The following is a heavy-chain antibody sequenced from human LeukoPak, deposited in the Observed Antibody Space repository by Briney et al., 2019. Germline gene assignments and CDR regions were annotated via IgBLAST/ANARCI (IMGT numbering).Heavy chain of an antibody. V-gene: IGHV4-34*01. Sequence: PSETLSLTCAVYGGSFSGYYWSWIRQPPGKGLEWIGEINHSGSTNYNPSLESRVTISVDTSKNQFSLKLSSVTAADTAVYYCARDLPWNYYDSSGSFDAFDIWGQGTMVTVSS. CDR3: ARDLPWNYYDSSGSFDAFDI. D-gene: IGHD3-22*01. CDR1: GGSFSGYY. CDR2: INHSGST. J-gene: IGHJ3*02.